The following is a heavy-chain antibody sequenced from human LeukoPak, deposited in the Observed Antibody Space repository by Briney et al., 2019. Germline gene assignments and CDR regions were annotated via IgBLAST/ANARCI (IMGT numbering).Heavy chain of an antibody. D-gene: IGHD3/OR15-3a*01. CDR2: ISGSGGST. J-gene: IGHJ4*02. Sequence: GGSLRLSCAASGFTFSSYAMSWVRQAPGKGLEWVSAISGSGGSTYYADSVKGRFTISRDNSKNTLYLQMNSLRAEDTAVYYCAKVGLDIGTPHGFSAPDYWGQGTLVTVSS. V-gene: IGHV3-23*01. CDR3: AKVGLDIGTPHGFSAPDY. CDR1: GFTFSSYA.